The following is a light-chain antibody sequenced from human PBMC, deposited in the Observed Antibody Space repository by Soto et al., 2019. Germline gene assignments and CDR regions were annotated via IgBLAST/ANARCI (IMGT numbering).Light chain of an antibody. CDR1: QGITSY. CDR2: LAS. Sequence: DIQLTQSPSFLSTSVGDRVTITCRASQGITSYLAWYQQKPGKAPKLLIYLASTLQSGVPSRFSGSGSGTEFTLTISSLQPEEFATYYCQQVNSFPVTFGQGTRLEIK. J-gene: IGKJ5*01. CDR3: QQVNSFPVT. V-gene: IGKV1-9*01.